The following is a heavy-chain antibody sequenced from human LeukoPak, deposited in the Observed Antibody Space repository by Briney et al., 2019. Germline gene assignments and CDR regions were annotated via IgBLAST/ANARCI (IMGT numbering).Heavy chain of an antibody. CDR2: ISGGNDGST. J-gene: IGHJ3*02. Sequence: GGSLRLSCAASGFSFSAYAISWVRQAPGKGLEWVSAISGGNDGSTYYADSVKGRFTISRDNSKNTLWLQMNSLRAEDTAVYYCAKDLKTIGAFDIWGQGTMVTVSS. D-gene: IGHD1-26*01. CDR3: AKDLKTIGAFDI. CDR1: GFSFSAYA. V-gene: IGHV3-23*01.